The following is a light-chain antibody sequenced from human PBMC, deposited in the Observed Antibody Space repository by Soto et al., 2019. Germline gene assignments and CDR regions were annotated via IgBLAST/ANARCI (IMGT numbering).Light chain of an antibody. CDR1: QSVSSSY. V-gene: IGKV3-20*01. CDR2: GAS. J-gene: IGKJ4*01. CDR3: QQYGSSPALT. Sequence: VFAQSPGTLSLSPGERAALSRRASQSVSSSYLAWYQQKPGQAPRLLIYGASSRATGIPDRFSGSGSGTDFTLTISRLEPEDFAVYYCQQYGSSPALTFGGGTKVDIK.